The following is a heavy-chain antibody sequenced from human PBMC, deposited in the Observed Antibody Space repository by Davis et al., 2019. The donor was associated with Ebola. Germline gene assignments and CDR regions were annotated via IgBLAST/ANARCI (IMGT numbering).Heavy chain of an antibody. CDR2: IYYSGST. Sequence: PLETLSLTCTVSGGSISSGGYYWSWIRQHPGKGLEWIGYIYYSGSTYYNSSLKSRVTMSVDTSKNQFSLKLSSVTAAYTAVYYCARGYYGSGSYYRGYWFDPWGQGTLVTVSS. D-gene: IGHD3-10*01. CDR1: GGSISSGGYY. CDR3: ARGYYGSGSYYRGYWFDP. V-gene: IGHV4-31*03. J-gene: IGHJ5*02.